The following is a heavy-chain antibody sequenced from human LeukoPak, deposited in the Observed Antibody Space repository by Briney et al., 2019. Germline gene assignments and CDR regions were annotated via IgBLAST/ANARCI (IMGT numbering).Heavy chain of an antibody. CDR2: INHSGST. V-gene: IGHV4-34*01. J-gene: IGHJ6*03. Sequence: PSETLSLTCAVYGGSLSGYYWSWIRQPPGKGLEWIGEINHSGSTNYNPSLKSRVTISVDTSKNQFSLKLSSVTAADTAVYYCARSIRVGYMDVWGKGTTVTVSS. CDR3: ARSIRVGYMDV. D-gene: IGHD3-10*01. CDR1: GGSLSGYY.